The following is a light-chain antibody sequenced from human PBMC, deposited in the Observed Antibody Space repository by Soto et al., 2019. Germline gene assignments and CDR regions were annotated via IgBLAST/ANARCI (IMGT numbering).Light chain of an antibody. J-gene: IGKJ2*01. CDR3: QHYYPYPYT. Sequence: DIQMTQSPSTLSASVGGRVTISCRASQNINNLLAWYQQKPGKVPKLLIYKASSLESGVPTRFSGSGSGTDFILTIRSLQPDDFATYYCQHYYPYPYTFGQGTKLEIQ. CDR2: KAS. V-gene: IGKV1-5*03. CDR1: QNINNL.